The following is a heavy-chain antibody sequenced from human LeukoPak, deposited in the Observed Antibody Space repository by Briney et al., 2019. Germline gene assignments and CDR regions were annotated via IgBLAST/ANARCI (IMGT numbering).Heavy chain of an antibody. Sequence: PGGSLRLSCAVSGLTFSSSWMDWVRQAPGKGLEWVASINPDGNKKYSADSVKGRFTISRDNSKNTLYLQMNSLRAEDTAVYYCANEIRPNDYWGQGTQVTVSS. D-gene: IGHD4-17*01. CDR3: ANEIRPNDY. J-gene: IGHJ4*02. CDR2: INPDGNKK. CDR1: GLTFSSSW. V-gene: IGHV3-7*03.